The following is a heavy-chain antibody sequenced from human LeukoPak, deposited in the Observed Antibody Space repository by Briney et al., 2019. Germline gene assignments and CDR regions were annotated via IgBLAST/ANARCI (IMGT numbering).Heavy chain of an antibody. Sequence: PGGSLRLSCSPSGFTFSASGMHWVRQVPGKGLEWVAGIWYDGSKKYYADSVKGRFTISRDKNTLYLQMNSLRAEDSAVYYCARDRAWGGSCYDSWGQGTLVTVSS. J-gene: IGHJ4*02. CDR3: ARDRAWGGSCYDS. V-gene: IGHV3-33*01. CDR2: IWYDGSKK. CDR1: GFTFSASG. D-gene: IGHD2-15*01.